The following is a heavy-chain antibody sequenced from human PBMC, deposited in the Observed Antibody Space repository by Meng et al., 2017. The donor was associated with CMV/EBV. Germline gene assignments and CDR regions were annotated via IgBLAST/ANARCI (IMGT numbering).Heavy chain of an antibody. CDR1: VGSISSSSYY. D-gene: IGHD3-9*01. Sequence: LQKSRRRLGNPSEPLSLTCTVSVGSISSSSYYWGWIRQPPGKGLEWIGSIYYSGSTYYNPSLKSRVTISVDTSKNQFSLKLSSVTAADTAVYYCARDAGHYDILTGYSYWGQGTLVTVSS. CDR3: ARDAGHYDILTGYSY. CDR2: IYYSGST. V-gene: IGHV4-39*07. J-gene: IGHJ4*02.